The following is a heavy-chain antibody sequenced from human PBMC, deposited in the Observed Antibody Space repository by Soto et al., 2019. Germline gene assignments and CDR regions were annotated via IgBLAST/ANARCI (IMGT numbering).Heavy chain of an antibody. CDR3: GRWGGATTGCDY. J-gene: IGHJ4*02. V-gene: IGHV1-3*01. CDR1: GYTFTSYA. Sequence: QVQLVQSGAEVKKPGASVKVSCKASGYTFTSYAMHWVRQAPGQRHEWMGWINAGNGNTKYSQKFQGRVTITRDTSASKGYVELSSLRSEDTAVCYCGRWGGATTGCDYWGQGTLVPVAS. D-gene: IGHD1-26*01. CDR2: INAGNGNT.